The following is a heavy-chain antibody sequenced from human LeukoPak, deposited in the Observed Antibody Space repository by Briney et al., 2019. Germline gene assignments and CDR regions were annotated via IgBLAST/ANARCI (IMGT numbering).Heavy chain of an antibody. CDR3: ARETPDSSGWD. J-gene: IGHJ4*01. D-gene: IGHD6-19*01. V-gene: IGHV3-7*01. CDR1: GFTLSTYW. Sequence: GGSLRLSCAASGFTLSTYWMSWVRQAPGKGLEWVANIKQDGSQKYYVDSVKGRFTISRDNAKNSLYLQMNSLRAEDTAVYYCARETPDSSGWDWGQGTLVTGSS. CDR2: IKQDGSQK.